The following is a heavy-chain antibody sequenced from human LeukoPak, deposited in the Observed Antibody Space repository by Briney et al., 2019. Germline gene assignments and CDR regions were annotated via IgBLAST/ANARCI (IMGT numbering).Heavy chain of an antibody. Sequence: PGGSLRLSCAASEFTFRNYAMNWVRQAPEKGLEWVSGISGSGGSTNYADSVKGRLTISRDNSKNTLYLQMNSLRAEDTAVYYCARGTVVGSHFDYWGQGTLVTVSS. CDR1: EFTFRNYA. D-gene: IGHD2-15*01. V-gene: IGHV3-23*01. CDR3: ARGTVVGSHFDY. J-gene: IGHJ4*02. CDR2: ISGSGGST.